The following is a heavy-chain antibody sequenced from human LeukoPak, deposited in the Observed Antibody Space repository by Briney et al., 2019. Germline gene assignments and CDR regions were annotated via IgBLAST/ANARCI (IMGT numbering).Heavy chain of an antibody. V-gene: IGHV5-51*01. D-gene: IGHD3-22*01. Sequence: PGESLKISCKGSGYSFTSYWIGWVRQMPGKGLEWMGIIYPGDSDTRYSPSFQGQVTISADKSISTAYLQWSSLKASDTAMYYCARLYYYDSSGYPHEADIAPERHYYYYYYMDVWGKGTTVTVSS. CDR1: GYSFTSYW. CDR3: ARLYYYDSSGYPHEADIAPERHYYYYYYMDV. CDR2: IYPGDSDT. J-gene: IGHJ6*03.